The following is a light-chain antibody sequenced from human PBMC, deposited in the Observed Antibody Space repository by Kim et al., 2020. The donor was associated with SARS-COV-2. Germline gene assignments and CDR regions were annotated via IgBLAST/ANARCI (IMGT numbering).Light chain of an antibody. CDR2: EVN. CDR3: SSHTGSNTLV. V-gene: IGLV2-8*01. CDR1: SSDVGGYNY. Sequence: GQSVAISCTGTSSDVGGYNYVSWYQQHPGKAPKLMIFEVNKRPSGVPDRFSGSKSGNTASLTVSGLQAEDEADYYCSSHTGSNTLVFGTGTKVTVL. J-gene: IGLJ1*01.